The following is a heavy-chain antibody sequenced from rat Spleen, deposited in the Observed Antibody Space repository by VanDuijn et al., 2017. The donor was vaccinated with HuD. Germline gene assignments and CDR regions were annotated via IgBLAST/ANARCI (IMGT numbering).Heavy chain of an antibody. CDR3: ARHPNNYFDY. Sequence: EVQLVESGGGLVQPGRSMKLSCAASGFTFSNYYMAWVRQAPTKGLEWVASISTGGGNTYYRDSVKGRFTISRDNAKSTLYLQMDSLRSEDTATYYCARHPNNYFDYWGQGVMVTVSS. CDR2: ISTGGGNT. V-gene: IGHV5-25*01. J-gene: IGHJ2*01. CDR1: GFTFSNYY. D-gene: IGHD1-10*01.